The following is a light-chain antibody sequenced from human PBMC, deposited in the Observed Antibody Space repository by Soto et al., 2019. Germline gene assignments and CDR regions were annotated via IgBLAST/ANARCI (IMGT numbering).Light chain of an antibody. CDR2: WAY. J-gene: IGKJ1*01. CDR3: QQYYSTPPT. CDR1: QSVLYSSNNKNY. Sequence: DLVMTKSPDSLAVSLGERATINCKSSQSVLYSSNNKNYLAWYQQKPGQPPKLLIYWAYTRESGVPDRFSGSGSGTDFTLTISSLQAEDVAVYYCQQYYSTPPTFGQGTKLEIK. V-gene: IGKV4-1*01.